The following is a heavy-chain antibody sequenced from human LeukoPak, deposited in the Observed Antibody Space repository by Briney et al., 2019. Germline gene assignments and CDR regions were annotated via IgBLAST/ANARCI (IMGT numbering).Heavy chain of an antibody. CDR2: IIPIFGTA. J-gene: IGHJ4*02. V-gene: IGHV1-69*13. D-gene: IGHD3-22*01. CDR3: ARDGSSGYYLFDY. Sequence: ASVKVSCKASGGTFSSYAISWVRQAPGQGLEWMGGIIPIFGTANYAQEFQGRVTITADESTSTAYMELSSLRSEDTAVYYCARDGSSGYYLFDYWGQGTLVTVSS. CDR1: GGTFSSYA.